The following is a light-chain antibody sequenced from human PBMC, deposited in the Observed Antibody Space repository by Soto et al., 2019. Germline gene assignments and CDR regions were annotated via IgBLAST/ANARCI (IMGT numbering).Light chain of an antibody. CDR1: QSVSSNY. J-gene: IGKJ3*01. Sequence: EIVMTQSPGTLSLSPGETATLSCRASQSVSSNYVAWFHQKPGQAPRLLIYGASSRATGVPDRFSASGSGTDFTLPISRLEAEDCAVYYCQQYGRSPFTFGPGTKVDIK. V-gene: IGKV3-20*01. CDR2: GAS. CDR3: QQYGRSPFT.